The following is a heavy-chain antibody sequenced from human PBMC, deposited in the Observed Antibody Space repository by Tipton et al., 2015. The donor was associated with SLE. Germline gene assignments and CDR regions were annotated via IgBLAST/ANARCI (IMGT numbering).Heavy chain of an antibody. Sequence: TLSLTCAVSGGSISSGGYSWGWIRQPPGKGLEWIGSIYYSGSTYYNPSLKSRVTISVDTSKNQFSLKLSSVTAADTAVYYCARAGPGAVAGKEGWFDPWGQGTLVTVSS. CDR1: GGSISSGGYS. CDR3: ARAGPGAVAGKEGWFDP. CDR2: IYYSGST. J-gene: IGHJ5*02. V-gene: IGHV4-39*07. D-gene: IGHD6-19*01.